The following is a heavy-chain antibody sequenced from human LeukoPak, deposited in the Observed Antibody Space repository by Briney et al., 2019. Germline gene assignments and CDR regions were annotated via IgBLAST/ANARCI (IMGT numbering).Heavy chain of an antibody. CDR1: GFTVSSNC. CDR2: IYSDGNT. V-gene: IGHV3-53*01. J-gene: IGHJ4*02. CDR3: AKDSSSGWFSY. D-gene: IGHD6-19*01. Sequence: PGGSLRLSCVASGFTVSSNCMSWVRQAPGKGLEWVSVIYSDGNTFFSDSVRGRFTISRDNSKNTLYLQMNSLRAEDTAVYYCAKDSSSGWFSYWGQGTLVTVSS.